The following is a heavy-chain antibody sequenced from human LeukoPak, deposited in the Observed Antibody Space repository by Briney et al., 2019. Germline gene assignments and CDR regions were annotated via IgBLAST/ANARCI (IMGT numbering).Heavy chain of an antibody. D-gene: IGHD3-22*01. CDR3: ARGVPNYYDSSGYYSYYYGMDV. Sequence: PSETLSLTCAVYGGSFSSYYWSWIRQPPGKGLEWIGYIYYSGSTNYNPSLKSRVTISVDTSKNQFSLKLSSVTAADTAVYYCARGVPNYYDSSGYYSYYYGMDVWGQGTTVTVSS. CDR1: GGSFSSYY. V-gene: IGHV4-59*01. J-gene: IGHJ6*02. CDR2: IYYSGST.